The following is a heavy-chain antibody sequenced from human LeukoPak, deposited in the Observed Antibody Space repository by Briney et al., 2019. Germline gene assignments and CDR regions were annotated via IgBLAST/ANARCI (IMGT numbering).Heavy chain of an antibody. Sequence: PGGSLRLSCAASGFTFSNYAMTWVRQAPGRGLEWVSTISASGDSTYYADSLKGRFTISRDNSKNTLDLLMNSLRAEDTAVYSCAKLFNYDFSSGKNRFDPWGQGTLVTVSS. J-gene: IGHJ5*02. CDR3: AKLFNYDFSSGKNRFDP. V-gene: IGHV3-23*01. CDR2: ISASGDST. D-gene: IGHD3-3*01. CDR1: GFTFSNYA.